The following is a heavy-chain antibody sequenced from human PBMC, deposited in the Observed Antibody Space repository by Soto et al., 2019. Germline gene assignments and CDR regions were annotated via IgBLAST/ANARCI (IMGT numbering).Heavy chain of an antibody. V-gene: IGHV4-34*01. J-gene: IGHJ6*02. Sequence: SETLSLTCAVYGGSFSGYYWSWIRQPPGKGLEWIGEINHSGSTNYNPSLKSRVTISVDTSKNQFSLKLSSVTAADTAVYYCARGRGAFFREWLFRYYYYGMDVWGQGTTVTVSS. CDR2: INHSGST. CDR3: ARGRGAFFREWLFRYYYYGMDV. D-gene: IGHD3-3*01. CDR1: GGSFSGYY.